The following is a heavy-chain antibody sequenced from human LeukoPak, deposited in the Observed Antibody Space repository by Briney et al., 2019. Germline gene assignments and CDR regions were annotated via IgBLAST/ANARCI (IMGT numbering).Heavy chain of an antibody. CDR3: ARGYCSSTSCPDFDL. J-gene: IGHJ2*01. CDR2: INHSGST. CDR1: GGSFSGYY. V-gene: IGHV4-34*01. D-gene: IGHD2-2*01. Sequence: SETLSLTCAVYGGSFSGYYWSWIRQPPGKGLEWIGEINHSGSTNYNPSPKSRVTISIDTSQNHLSLKLNSVTAADTAVYYCARGYCSSTSCPDFDLWGRGTLVTVSS.